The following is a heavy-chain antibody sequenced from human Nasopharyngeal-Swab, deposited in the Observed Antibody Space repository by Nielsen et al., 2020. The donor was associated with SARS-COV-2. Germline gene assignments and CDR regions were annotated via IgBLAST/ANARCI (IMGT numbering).Heavy chain of an antibody. CDR3: ARGDVGYYDSSGYSYYFDY. CDR2: IYYSGST. CDR1: GGSISSYY. J-gene: IGHJ4*02. D-gene: IGHD3-22*01. Sequence: ETLSLTCTVSGGSISSYYWSWIRQPPGKGLEWIGYIYYSGSTNYNPSLKSRVTISVDTSKNQFSLKLSSVTAADTAVYYCARGDVGYYDSSGYSYYFDYWGQGTLVTVSS. V-gene: IGHV4-59*01.